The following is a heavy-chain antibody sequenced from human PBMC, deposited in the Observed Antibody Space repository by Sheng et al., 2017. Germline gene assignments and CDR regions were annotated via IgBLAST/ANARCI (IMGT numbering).Heavy chain of an antibody. J-gene: IGHJ4*02. V-gene: IGHV4-39*01. CDR1: GAPSAIMITS. CDR3: ARQVWSGYRHVDY. CDR2: SLTLGTP. Sequence: QLQLQESGPGLVKPSETLSLTCTVSGAPSAIMITSGAGSASPQGRGWSGLGVSLTLGTPLLQPVPHESSHISVDTSTNQLSLRLTSVTASDTAVFFCARQVWSGYRHVDYWGQGTLVTVSS. D-gene: IGHD3-3*01.